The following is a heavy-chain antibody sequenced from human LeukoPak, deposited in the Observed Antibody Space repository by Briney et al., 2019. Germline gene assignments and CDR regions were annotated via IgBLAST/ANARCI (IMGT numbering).Heavy chain of an antibody. Sequence: SQTLSLTCTVSGGSISSGSYYWSWIRQPAGKGLEWIGRIYTSGSTNYNPSLKSRVTISVDTSKNQFSLKLSSVTAADTAVYYCARGRAAAAGTDLVDYWGQGTLVTVSS. CDR3: ARGRAAAAGTDLVDY. CDR2: IYTSGST. D-gene: IGHD6-13*01. CDR1: GGSISSGSYY. V-gene: IGHV4-61*02. J-gene: IGHJ4*02.